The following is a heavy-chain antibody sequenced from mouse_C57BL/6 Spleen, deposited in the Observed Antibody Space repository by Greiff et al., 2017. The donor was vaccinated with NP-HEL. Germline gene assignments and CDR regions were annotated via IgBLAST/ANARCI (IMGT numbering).Heavy chain of an antibody. Sequence: QVQLQQSGPGLVQPSQSLSITCTVSGFSLTSYGVHWVRQSPGKGLEWLGVIWSGGSTDYNAAFISRLSISKDNSKSQVFFKMNSLQADDTAIYYCARTGIYDYLFAYWGQGTLVTVSA. CDR1: GFSLTSYG. V-gene: IGHV2-2*01. CDR2: IWSGGST. J-gene: IGHJ3*01. D-gene: IGHD2-4*01. CDR3: ARTGIYDYLFAY.